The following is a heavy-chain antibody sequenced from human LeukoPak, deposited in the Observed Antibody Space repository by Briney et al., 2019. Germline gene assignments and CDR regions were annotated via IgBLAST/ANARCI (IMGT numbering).Heavy chain of an antibody. D-gene: IGHD5-24*01. J-gene: IGHJ3*02. CDR3: ARDGYNFSAFDI. V-gene: IGHV4-59*01. CDR1: GGSFSGYY. CDR2: IYYSGST. Sequence: SETLSLTCAVYGGSFSGYYWSWIRQPPGKGLEWIGYIYYSGSTNYNPSLKSRVTISVDTSKNQFSLKLSSVTAADTAVYYCARDGYNFSAFDIWGQGTMVTVSS.